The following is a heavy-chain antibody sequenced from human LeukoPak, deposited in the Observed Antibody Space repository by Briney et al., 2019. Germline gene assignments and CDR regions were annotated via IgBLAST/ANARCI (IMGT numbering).Heavy chain of an antibody. D-gene: IGHD5-12*01. CDR2: ISYDGSNK. J-gene: IGHJ6*02. CDR3: ARDSATYYYYAMDV. V-gene: IGHV3-30-3*01. Sequence: GGSLRLSCAASGFTFSTYAMHCVRQAPGKGLEWVAVISYDGSNKYCADSVKGRFTISRDNSKNTLYLQMNSLRAEDTAVFYCARDSATYYYYAMDVWGQGTTVTVSS. CDR1: GFTFSTYA.